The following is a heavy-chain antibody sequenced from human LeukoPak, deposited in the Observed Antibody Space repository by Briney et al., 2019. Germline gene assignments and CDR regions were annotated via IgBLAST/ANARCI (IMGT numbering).Heavy chain of an antibody. CDR1: GFTFSDYY. Sequence: GGSLRLSCAASGFTFSDYYMSWIRQAPGKGLEWVSYISSSGSTIYYADSVKGRFTISRDNAKNSLYLQMNSLSAEDTAVYYCARDRPPYEYGMDVWGQGTTVTVSS. J-gene: IGHJ6*02. CDR3: ARDRPPYEYGMDV. D-gene: IGHD3-22*01. V-gene: IGHV3-11*01. CDR2: ISSSGSTI.